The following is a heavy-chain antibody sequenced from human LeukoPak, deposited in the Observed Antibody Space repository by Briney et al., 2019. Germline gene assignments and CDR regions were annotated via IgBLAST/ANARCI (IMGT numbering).Heavy chain of an antibody. CDR3: ARDNGEDYDILTGYYSAHFDY. CDR2: ISSSSRYL. J-gene: IGHJ4*02. D-gene: IGHD3-9*01. CDR1: GFTFSSYS. V-gene: IGHV3-21*01. Sequence: GGSLRLSCAASGFTFSSYSMNWVRQAPGKGLEWVSSISSSSRYLYYADSGKGRFTISRDNAKNSLYLQMNSLRAEDTDVYYCARDNGEDYDILTGYYSAHFDYWGQGTLVTVSS.